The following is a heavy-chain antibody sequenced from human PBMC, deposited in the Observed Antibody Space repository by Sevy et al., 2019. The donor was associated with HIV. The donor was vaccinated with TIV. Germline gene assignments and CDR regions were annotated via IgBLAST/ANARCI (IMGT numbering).Heavy chain of an antibody. V-gene: IGHV3-23*01. Sequence: GGSLRLSCAVSGFTFSSYAMSWVRQAPGKGLEWVSAITGRGDSTYYADSVKGRFTISRDNSNNTLYVQMNSLRAEDTAVYYCAKDVVATGGDAFDIWGQGTLVTVSS. J-gene: IGHJ3*02. CDR3: AKDVVATGGDAFDI. CDR2: ITGRGDST. CDR1: GFTFSSYA. D-gene: IGHD1-26*01.